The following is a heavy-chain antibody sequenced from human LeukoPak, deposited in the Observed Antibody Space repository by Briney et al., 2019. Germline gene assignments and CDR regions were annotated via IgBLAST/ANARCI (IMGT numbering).Heavy chain of an antibody. D-gene: IGHD2-15*01. J-gene: IGHJ5*02. CDR3: AKVRLVVVAATDNNWFDP. V-gene: IGHV3-23*01. CDR1: GFTFCIYA. CDR2: ISGSGGST. Sequence: TGGSLRLSCAASGFTFCIYAMSWVRQAPGKGLEWVSAISGSGGSTYYADSVKGRFTISRDNSKNTLYLQMNSLRAEDTAVYYCAKVRLVVVAATDNNWFDPWGQGTLVTVSS.